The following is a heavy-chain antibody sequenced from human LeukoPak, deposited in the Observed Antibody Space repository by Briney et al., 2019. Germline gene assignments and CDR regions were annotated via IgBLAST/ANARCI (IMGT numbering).Heavy chain of an antibody. CDR3: AKDLSRAVAADWFDP. J-gene: IGHJ5*02. CDR1: GFTFSNYD. CDR2: ISDSGGST. Sequence: GGSLRLSCAASGFTFSNYDMSWVRQAPGKVLEWVSSISDSGGSTYYADSVEGRFTISRDNSKNTLYLQMTNLRAADTAVYYCAKDLSRAVAADWFDPWDQGSLVTVSS. D-gene: IGHD6-19*01. V-gene: IGHV3-23*01.